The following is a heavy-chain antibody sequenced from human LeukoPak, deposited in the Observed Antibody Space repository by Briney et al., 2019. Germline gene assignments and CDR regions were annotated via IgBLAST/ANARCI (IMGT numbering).Heavy chain of an antibody. D-gene: IGHD6-13*01. J-gene: IGHJ5*02. V-gene: IGHV4-39*07. CDR3: ARAYHSSWYLNWFDP. CDR1: GGSISSSSYY. CDR2: IYYSGST. Sequence: PSETLSLTCTVSGGSISSSSYYWDWIRQPPGKGLEWIGSIYYSGSTNYNPSLKSRVTISVDTSKNEFSLKLSSVTAADTAVYYCARAYHSSWYLNWFDPGGQGTLVTVSS.